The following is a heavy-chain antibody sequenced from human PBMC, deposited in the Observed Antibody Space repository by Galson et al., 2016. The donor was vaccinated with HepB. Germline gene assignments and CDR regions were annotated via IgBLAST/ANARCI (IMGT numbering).Heavy chain of an antibody. CDR3: ARNAMQYAGPIYGMDF. V-gene: IGHV1-18*01. D-gene: IGHD2-2*01. Sequence: SVKVSCKASGYRFLTYGISWVRQAPGRGLEWMGSINIDNGNRNYAEEFEVRLTMTTDTSPNTAFMELEGLTSDDTAVYYCARNAMQYAGPIYGMDFWGQGTTVIVSS. CDR2: INIDNGNR. J-gene: IGHJ6*02. CDR1: GYRFLTYG.